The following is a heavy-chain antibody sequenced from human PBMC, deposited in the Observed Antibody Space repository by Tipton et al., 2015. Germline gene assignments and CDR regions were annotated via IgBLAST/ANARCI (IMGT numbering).Heavy chain of an antibody. CDR2: IYHSGST. CDR1: AYSISSDYY. J-gene: IGHJ4*02. D-gene: IGHD3-9*01. CDR3: ACQDYDSLTRDYQTVDY. Sequence: TLSLTCAVSAYSISSDYYWGWVRQPPGKGLEWIGEIYHSGSTNYNPSLKSRVTMSRDTSKNQFSLKLTSVTAADTAVYYCACQDYDSLTRDYQTVDYWGQGTLVTVSS. V-gene: IGHV4-38-2*01.